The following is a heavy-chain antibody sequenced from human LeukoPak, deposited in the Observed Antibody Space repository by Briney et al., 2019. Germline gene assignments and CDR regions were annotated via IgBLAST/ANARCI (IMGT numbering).Heavy chain of an antibody. CDR3: AKDNTHIRSYYPDY. CDR1: GFTFSSYW. D-gene: IGHD3-10*01. V-gene: IGHV3-74*01. Sequence: PGGSLRLSCAASGFTFSSYWMHWVRQAPGKGLVWVSRIKSDGSTTTYADSVKGRFTISRDNSKNSLYLQMNSLGTEDSALYYCAKDNTHIRSYYPDYWGQGTLVTVSS. CDR2: IKSDGSTT. J-gene: IGHJ4*02.